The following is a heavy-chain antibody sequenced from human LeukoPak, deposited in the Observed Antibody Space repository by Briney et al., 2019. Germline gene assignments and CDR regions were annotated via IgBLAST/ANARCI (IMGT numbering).Heavy chain of an antibody. Sequence: PSQTLSLTCTVSGGSISSGGYYWSWIRQHPGKGLEWIGYIYYSGSTYYNPSLKSRVTISVDTSKNQFSLKLSSVTAADTAVYYCARLLSAGQLSGYYWPDYYMDVWGKGTTVTVSS. CDR1: GGSISSGGYY. J-gene: IGHJ6*03. V-gene: IGHV4-31*03. D-gene: IGHD3-22*01. CDR2: IYYSGST. CDR3: ARLLSAGQLSGYYWPDYYMDV.